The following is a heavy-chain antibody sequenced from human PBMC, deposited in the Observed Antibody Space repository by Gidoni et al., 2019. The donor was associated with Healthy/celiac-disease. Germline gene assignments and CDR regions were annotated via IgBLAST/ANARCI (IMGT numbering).Heavy chain of an antibody. Sequence: QVQLPQWGAGLLKPSETLSLTCAVYGGSFSGYYWGWIRQLPGKGPEWIGEINHCRSTNNNPSHKGRVTISVDTFKNQFSLRLSSVTAADTAVYYCARGKRVRWIVGATRWFDPWGQGTLVTVSS. CDR3: ARGKRVRWIVGATRWFDP. J-gene: IGHJ5*02. CDR1: GGSFSGYY. D-gene: IGHD1-26*01. V-gene: IGHV4-34*01. CDR2: INHCRST.